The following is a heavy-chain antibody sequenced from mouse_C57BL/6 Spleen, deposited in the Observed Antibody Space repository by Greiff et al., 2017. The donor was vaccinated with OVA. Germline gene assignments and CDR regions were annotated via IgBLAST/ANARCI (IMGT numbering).Heavy chain of an antibody. CDR3: ARYYYSKEEGNYCDY. J-gene: IGHJ2*01. Sequence: VQLVESGAELAKPGASVKLSCKASGYTFTSYWMHWVKQRPGQGLEWIGYINPSSGYTKYNQKFKDKATLTADKSSSTAYMQLSSLTYEDSAVYYCARYYYSKEEGNYCDYWGQGTTLTVSS. D-gene: IGHD2-5*01. CDR2: INPSSGYT. CDR1: GYTFTSYW. V-gene: IGHV1-7*01.